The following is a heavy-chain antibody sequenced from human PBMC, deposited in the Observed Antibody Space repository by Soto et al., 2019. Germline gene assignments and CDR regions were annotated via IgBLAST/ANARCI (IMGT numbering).Heavy chain of an antibody. J-gene: IGHJ5*02. CDR3: ARDGRSCSSTSCYPGWFDP. D-gene: IGHD2-2*01. CDR2: XWYDGSNK. Sequence: VVQPGRSLRLSCAASGFXXSXYGMHWVRQAPGKXXXXXXXXWYDGSNKYYADSVKGRFTISRDNSKNTLYLQMNSLRAEDTAVYYCARDGRSCSSTSCYPGWFDPWGQGTLVTVSS. V-gene: IGHV3-33*01. CDR1: GFXXSXYG.